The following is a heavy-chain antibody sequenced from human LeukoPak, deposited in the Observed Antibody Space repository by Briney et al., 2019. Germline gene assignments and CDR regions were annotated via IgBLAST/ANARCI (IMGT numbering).Heavy chain of an antibody. Sequence: VASVKVSCKASGYTFTSYYMHWVRQAPGQGLEWMGWMNPNSGNTGYAQKFQGRVTITADESTSTAYMELSSLRSEDTAVYYCARAGHYYGSGSYLAYWGQGTLVTVSS. CDR2: MNPNSGNT. D-gene: IGHD3-10*01. V-gene: IGHV1-8*03. J-gene: IGHJ4*02. CDR1: GYTFTSYY. CDR3: ARAGHYYGSGSYLAY.